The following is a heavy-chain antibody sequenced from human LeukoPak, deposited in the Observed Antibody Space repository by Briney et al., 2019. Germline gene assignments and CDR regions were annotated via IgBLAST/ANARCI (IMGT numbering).Heavy chain of an antibody. CDR2: IKQDGSEK. CDR3: ARGGYGDYSSYYYGMDV. Sequence: GGSLRLSCAASGFTFSSYWMSWVRQAPGKGLEWVANIKQDGSEKYYVDSVKGRFTISRDNAKNSLYLQMNSLRAEDTAVYYCARGGYGDYSSYYYGMDVWGQGTTVTVSS. D-gene: IGHD4-17*01. J-gene: IGHJ6*02. V-gene: IGHV3-7*01. CDR1: GFTFSSYW.